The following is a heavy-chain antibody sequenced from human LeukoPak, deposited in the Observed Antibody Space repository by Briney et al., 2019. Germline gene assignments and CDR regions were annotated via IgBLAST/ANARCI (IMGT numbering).Heavy chain of an antibody. CDR2: IYYSGST. D-gene: IGHD3-16*02. J-gene: IGHJ4*02. CDR1: GVSISSSSYY. V-gene: IGHV4-39*07. Sequence: SETLSLTCTVSGVSISSSSYYWGWIRQPPGKGLEWIVSIYYSGSTYYNPSLKSRVTISVDTSKNQFSLKLSSVTAADTAVYYCVCVRISGSYRYFDYWGQGTLVTVSS. CDR3: VCVRISGSYRYFDY.